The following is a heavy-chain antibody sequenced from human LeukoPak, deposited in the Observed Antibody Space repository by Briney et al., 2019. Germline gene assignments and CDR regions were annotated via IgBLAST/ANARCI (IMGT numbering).Heavy chain of an antibody. CDR1: GYTFTGYY. V-gene: IGHV1-2*02. D-gene: IGHD3-10*01. J-gene: IGHJ5*02. CDR3: ARDLYSSYGSGSYYAKNWFDP. CDR2: INPNSGGT. Sequence: ASVKVSCKASGYTFTGYYMHWVRQAPGQGLEWMGWINPNSGGTNYAQKFQGRVTMTTDTSTSTAYMELRSLRSDDTAVYYCARDLYSSYGSGSYYAKNWFDPWGQGTLVTVSS.